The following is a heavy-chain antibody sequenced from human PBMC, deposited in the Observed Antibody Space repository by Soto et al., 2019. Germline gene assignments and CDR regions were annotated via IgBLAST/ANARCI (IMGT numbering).Heavy chain of an antibody. D-gene: IGHD6-19*01. CDR2: IYPGDSDT. CDR1: GYLFTSHW. CDR3: ARPREAGKNYYGVDV. Sequence: PGESLKISCKGSGYLFTSHWIGWVRQMPGKGLEWMGIIYPGDSDTRYSPSFQGQVTISADKSISTAYLQWSSLKASDTAMYYCARPREAGKNYYGVDVWGQGTTVTVSS. V-gene: IGHV5-51*01. J-gene: IGHJ6*02.